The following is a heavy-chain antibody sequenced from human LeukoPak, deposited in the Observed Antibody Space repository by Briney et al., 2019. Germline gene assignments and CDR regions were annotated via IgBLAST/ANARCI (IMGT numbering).Heavy chain of an antibody. D-gene: IGHD6-13*01. V-gene: IGHV3-21*01. J-gene: IGHJ4*02. Sequence: GGSLRLSCAVSGFTFSTYWMHWVRQAPGKGLEWVSSISSSSSYIYYADSVKGRFTISRDNAKNSLYLQMNSLRAEDTAVYYCASSSWSKVDYFDYWGQGTLVTVSS. CDR2: ISSSSSYI. CDR1: GFTFSTYW. CDR3: ASSSWSKVDYFDY.